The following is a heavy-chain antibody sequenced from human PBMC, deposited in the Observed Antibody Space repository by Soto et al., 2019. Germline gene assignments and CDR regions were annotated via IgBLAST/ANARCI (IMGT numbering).Heavy chain of an antibody. V-gene: IGHV1-18*01. D-gene: IGHD5-12*01. CDR1: GYPFFTYD. Sequence: SSVKPSCKASGYPFFTYDISWVRQAPGQGLEWMGWISTYSGDTKYAQKFQGRVTMTTDTSTTTAYLELRSLRSDDTAVYYCARYHGPTTSENWLDFCGQGTFVTVSA. J-gene: IGHJ5*01. CDR3: ARYHGPTTSENWLDF. CDR2: ISTYSGDT.